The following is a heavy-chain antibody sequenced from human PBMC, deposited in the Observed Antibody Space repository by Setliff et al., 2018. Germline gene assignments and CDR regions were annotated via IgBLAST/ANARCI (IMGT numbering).Heavy chain of an antibody. D-gene: IGHD3-3*01. J-gene: IGHJ5*02. CDR2: INQGGGEQ. CDR1: GFTFSSLW. V-gene: IGHV3-7*01. CDR3: SRDVYDFRTGQADP. Sequence: LRLSCAASGFTFSSLWMAWVRQAPGKGLEWVANINQGGGEQFYVDSVRGRFIISRDNAKNSLYLHMSSLRADDTAVYYCSRDVYDFRTGQADPWGQGTLVTVPQ.